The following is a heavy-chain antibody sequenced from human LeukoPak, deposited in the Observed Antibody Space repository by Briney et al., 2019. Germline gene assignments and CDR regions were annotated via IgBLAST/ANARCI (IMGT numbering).Heavy chain of an antibody. CDR3: ARRARVVVPAAIPRGAFDI. D-gene: IGHD2-2*02. Sequence: SETLSLTCAVYGGSFSGYYWSWIRQPPGKGLEWIGEINHSGSTNYNPSLKSRVTISVDTSKNQFSLKLSSVTAADTAVYYCARRARVVVPAAIPRGAFDIWGQGTMVTVSS. CDR1: GGSFSGYY. V-gene: IGHV4-34*01. CDR2: INHSGST. J-gene: IGHJ3*02.